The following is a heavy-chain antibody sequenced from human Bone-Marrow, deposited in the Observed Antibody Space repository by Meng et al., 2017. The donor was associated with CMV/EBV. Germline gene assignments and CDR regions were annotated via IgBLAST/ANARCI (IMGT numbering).Heavy chain of an antibody. D-gene: IGHD2-2*01. Sequence: GESLKISCAASGFTVSSNYMSWVRQAPGKGLEWVSVIYSGGSTYYADSVKGRFTISRDNSKNTLYLQMNSLRAEDTAVYYCARDSGYCSCTSCYGVGVFDIWGQGTMVTVS. J-gene: IGHJ3*02. CDR2: IYSGGST. CDR3: ARDSGYCSCTSCYGVGVFDI. CDR1: GFTVSSNY. V-gene: IGHV3-53*01.